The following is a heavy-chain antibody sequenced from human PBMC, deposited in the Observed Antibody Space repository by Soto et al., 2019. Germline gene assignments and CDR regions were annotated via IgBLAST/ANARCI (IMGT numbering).Heavy chain of an antibody. CDR3: AREVISTATSDAFDI. D-gene: IGHD1-26*01. J-gene: IGHJ3*02. CDR1: GGSLSSDNFF. V-gene: IGHV4-31*03. Sequence: QVQLQESGPGLVKPSQTLSVTCTVSGGSLSSDNFFWSWVRQHPETGLEWVGYIYHTGAAYYHPSLKSRLTISLDTSKNRFSLSLISVTAADTAVYYCAREVISTATSDAFDIWGQGTMVTVSS. CDR2: IYHTGAA.